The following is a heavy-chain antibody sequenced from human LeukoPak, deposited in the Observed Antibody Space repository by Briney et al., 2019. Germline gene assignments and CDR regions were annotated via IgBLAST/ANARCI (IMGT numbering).Heavy chain of an antibody. CDR1: GFTFSSYA. CDR2: ISSNGGST. CDR3: ARDIDYCSGGSCYSWFDP. Sequence: GGSLRLSCAASGFTFSSYAMHWVRQAPGKGLEYVSAISSNGGSTYYANSVKGRFTISRDNSKNTLYLQMGSLRAEDMAVYYCARDIDYCSGGSCYSWFDPWGQGTLVTVSS. J-gene: IGHJ5*02. V-gene: IGHV3-64*01. D-gene: IGHD2-15*01.